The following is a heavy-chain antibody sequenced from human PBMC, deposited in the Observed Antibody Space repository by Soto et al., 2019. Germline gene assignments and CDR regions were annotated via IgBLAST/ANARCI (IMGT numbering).Heavy chain of an antibody. CDR1: GGSFSGYY. J-gene: IGHJ5*02. CDR3: VRVYGRGFLRPTNWFDP. CDR2: INHSGST. D-gene: IGHD3-3*01. Sequence: PSETLSLTCAVYGGSFSGYYWSWIRQPPGKGLEWIGEINHSGSTNYNPSLKSRVTISVDTSKNQFSLKLSSVTAADTAVYYCVRVYGRGFLRPTNWFDPWGQGTLVTVSS. V-gene: IGHV4-34*01.